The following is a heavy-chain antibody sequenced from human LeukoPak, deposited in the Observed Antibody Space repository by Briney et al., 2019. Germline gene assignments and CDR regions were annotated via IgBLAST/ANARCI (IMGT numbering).Heavy chain of an antibody. V-gene: IGHV3-23*01. D-gene: IGHD1-26*01. J-gene: IGHJ3*02. CDR2: ISGSGGST. CDR1: GFTFSSYA. Sequence: GGSLRLSCAASGFTFSSYAMSWVRQAPGKGLEWVSAISGSGGSTYYADSVKGRFTISRDSSKNTLYLQMNSLRAEDTAVYYCAKDHTLVGAQLASAFDIWGQGTMVTVSS. CDR3: AKDHTLVGAQLASAFDI.